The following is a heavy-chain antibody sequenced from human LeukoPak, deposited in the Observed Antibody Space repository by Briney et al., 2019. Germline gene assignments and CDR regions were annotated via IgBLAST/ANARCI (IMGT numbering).Heavy chain of an antibody. CDR1: GFTFSSFA. CDR3: AKDSARSSWTC. V-gene: IGHV3-23*01. Sequence: GGSLSLSCAASGFTFSSFAMSWVRQAPGKGLEWVSAISGSGGSTYYADSVKGRFTISRDNSKNTLYLQMNSLRAEDTAVYYCAKDSARSSWTCWGQGTLVTVSS. CDR2: ISGSGGST. D-gene: IGHD6-13*01. J-gene: IGHJ4*02.